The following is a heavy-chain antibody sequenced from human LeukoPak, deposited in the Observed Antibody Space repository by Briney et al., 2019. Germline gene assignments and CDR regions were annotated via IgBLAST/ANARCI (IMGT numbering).Heavy chain of an antibody. J-gene: IGHJ6*03. CDR3: ARVGWEPPDYYYMDV. V-gene: IGHV1-8*01. CDR1: GYTFTSYD. D-gene: IGHD1-26*01. Sequence: ASVKVSCKASGYTFTSYDINWVRQATGQGLEWMGWMNPNSGNTGYAQKFQGRVTMTRYTSISTAYMELSSLRSEDTAVYYCARVGWEPPDYYYMDVWGKGTTVTISS. CDR2: MNPNSGNT.